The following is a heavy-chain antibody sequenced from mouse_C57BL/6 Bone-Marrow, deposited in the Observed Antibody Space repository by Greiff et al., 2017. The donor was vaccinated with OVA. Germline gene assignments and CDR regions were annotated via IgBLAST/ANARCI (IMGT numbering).Heavy chain of an antibody. CDR3: ARHYGSSYWFAY. J-gene: IGHJ3*01. D-gene: IGHD1-1*01. CDR1: GYSITSGYY. CDR2: ISYDGSN. Sequence: DVKLQESGPGLVKPSQSLSLTCSVTGYSITSGYYWNWIRQFPGNKLEWMGYISYDGSNNYNPSLKNRISITRDTSKNQFFLKLNSVTTEDTATYYCARHYGSSYWFAYWGQGTLVTVSA. V-gene: IGHV3-6*01.